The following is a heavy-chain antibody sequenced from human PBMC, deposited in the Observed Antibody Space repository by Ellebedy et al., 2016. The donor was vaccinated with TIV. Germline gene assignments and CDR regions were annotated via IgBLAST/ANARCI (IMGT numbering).Heavy chain of an antibody. CDR3: TSWGDYGGNRHLDY. CDR1: GGSFSGYY. V-gene: IGHV4-34*03. CDR2: INHSGST. D-gene: IGHD4-23*01. J-gene: IGHJ4*02. Sequence: SETLSLTXAVYGGSFSGYYWSWIRQPPGKGLEWIGEINHSGSTNYNPSLKSRVTISVDTSKNQFSLHLSSVTAADAAVYYCTSWGDYGGNRHLDYWGQGTPVTVAS.